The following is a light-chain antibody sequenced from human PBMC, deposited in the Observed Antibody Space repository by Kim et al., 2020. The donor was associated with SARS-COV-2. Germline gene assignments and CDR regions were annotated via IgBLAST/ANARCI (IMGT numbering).Light chain of an antibody. J-gene: IGLJ3*02. Sequence: QSALTQPRSLSGSPGQSVTISCTGTSSDVGGYNYVSWYQLHPGKAPKLMIYAVTERPSGVPDRFSGSKSGNTAFLTISALQAEDEADYYCSSYADSSSLLFGGGTQLTVL. CDR1: SSDVGGYNY. V-gene: IGLV2-11*01. CDR2: AVT. CDR3: SSYADSSSLL.